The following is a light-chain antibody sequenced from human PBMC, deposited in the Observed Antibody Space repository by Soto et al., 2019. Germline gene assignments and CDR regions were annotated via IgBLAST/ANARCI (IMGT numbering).Light chain of an antibody. J-gene: IGLJ1*01. CDR2: DVS. CDR1: SSDVGGYDY. Sequence: QSVLTQPPSASGSPGQSVAISCTGTSSDVGGYDYVSWYQQHPGKAPKLMIYDVSKRPSGVPDRFSGSKSGNTASLTASGLQTEDEADYYCSSYAGTYIVFGTGTKVTGL. CDR3: SSYAGTYIV. V-gene: IGLV2-8*01.